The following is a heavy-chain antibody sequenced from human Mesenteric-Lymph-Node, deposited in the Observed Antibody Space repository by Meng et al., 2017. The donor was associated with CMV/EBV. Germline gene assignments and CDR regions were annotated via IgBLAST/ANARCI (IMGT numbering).Heavy chain of an antibody. D-gene: IGHD6-19*01. CDR2: ISGSGGST. Sequence: GESLKISCAATGFTFSNYAMTWVRQAPGKGLEWVSTISGSGGSTYYADSVKGRFAISRDNSKSTLYLQMNSLRAEDTAVYYWAKELSGGQWLNGFDTWGQGTLVTVSS. J-gene: IGHJ5*02. CDR1: GFTFSNYA. CDR3: AKELSGGQWLNGFDT. V-gene: IGHV3-23*01.